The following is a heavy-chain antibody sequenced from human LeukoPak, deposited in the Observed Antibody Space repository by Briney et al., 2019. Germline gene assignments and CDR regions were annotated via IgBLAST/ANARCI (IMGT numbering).Heavy chain of an antibody. Sequence: AGGSLRLSCAASGFTLSNYAMTWVRQAPGKGLEWVSVISGSSLTIYYADPVKGRFTISRDNSKNTVYLQMNSLRAEDTAVYYCAKDRTGYYDTSPDFDYWGQGTLVTVSS. J-gene: IGHJ4*02. D-gene: IGHD3-22*01. CDR2: ISGSSLTI. CDR1: GFTLSNYA. CDR3: AKDRTGYYDTSPDFDY. V-gene: IGHV3-23*01.